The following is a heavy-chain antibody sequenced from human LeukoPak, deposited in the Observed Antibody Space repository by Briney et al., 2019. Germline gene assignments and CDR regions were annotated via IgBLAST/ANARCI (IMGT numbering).Heavy chain of an antibody. CDR2: ISSSSSYI. D-gene: IGHD3-22*01. CDR1: GFTFSSYG. J-gene: IGHJ3*02. V-gene: IGHV3-21*01. Sequence: PGGSLRLSCAASGFTFSSYGMNWVRQAPGKGLEWVSSISSSSSYIYYADSVKGRFTISRDNAKNSLYLQMNSLRAEDTAVYYCARAEDYYDSSGYYLDAFDIWGQGTMVTVSS. CDR3: ARAEDYYDSSGYYLDAFDI.